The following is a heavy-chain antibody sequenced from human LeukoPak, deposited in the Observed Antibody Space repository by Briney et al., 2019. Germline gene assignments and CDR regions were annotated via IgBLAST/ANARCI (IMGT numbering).Heavy chain of an antibody. CDR2: ISSSSTFT. CDR1: GFTFSPYS. V-gene: IGHV3-21*06. D-gene: IGHD3-16*01. CDR3: ARDTSHDIGGVRNAFDI. Sequence: GESLRLSCAASGFTFSPYSMNWVRQAPGKGLEWVSSISSSSTFTYYADSVKGRFTVSRDNAKNSLYLQMNSLRAEDTAVYYCARDTSHDIGGVRNAFDIWGQGTMVTVSS. J-gene: IGHJ3*02.